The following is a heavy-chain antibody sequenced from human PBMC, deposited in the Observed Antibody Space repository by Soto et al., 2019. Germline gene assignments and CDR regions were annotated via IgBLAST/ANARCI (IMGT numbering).Heavy chain of an antibody. CDR3: ARTYYDFWSGYLNWFDP. V-gene: IGHV4-39*01. J-gene: IGHJ5*02. Sequence: SETLSLTCTVSGGSISSSSYYWGWIRQPPGKGLEWIGSIYYSGSTYYNPSLKSRVTISVDTSKNQFSLKLSSVTAADTAVYYCARTYYDFWSGYLNWFDPWGQGTLVTVSS. D-gene: IGHD3-3*01. CDR2: IYYSGST. CDR1: GGSISSSSYY.